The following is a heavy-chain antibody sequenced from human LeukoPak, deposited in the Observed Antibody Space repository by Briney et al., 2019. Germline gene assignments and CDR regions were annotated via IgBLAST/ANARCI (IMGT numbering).Heavy chain of an antibody. CDR3: ARDSYDSSGYTFDY. J-gene: IGHJ4*02. CDR1: GFTFSSYS. V-gene: IGHV3-21*01. D-gene: IGHD3-22*01. Sequence: GSLRLSCAASGFTFSSYSMNWVRQAPGKGLEWVSSISSSSSYIYYADSVKGRFTISRDNAKNSLYLQMNSLRAEDMAVYYCARDSYDSSGYTFDYWGQGTLVTVSS. CDR2: ISSSSSYI.